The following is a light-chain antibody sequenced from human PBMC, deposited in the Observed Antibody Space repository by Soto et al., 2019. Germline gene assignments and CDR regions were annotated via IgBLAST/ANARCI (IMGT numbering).Light chain of an antibody. Sequence: AIQLTQSPSSLSASVGDRVTITCRASQGISSALAWYQQKPGKAPKLLIYDASSLESGVPSRFSGSGSGTDFTLTISNLQPEDFATYYCHKFNNYPATFSQGTEMEIK. J-gene: IGKJ2*01. CDR2: DAS. V-gene: IGKV1D-13*01. CDR3: HKFNNYPAT. CDR1: QGISSA.